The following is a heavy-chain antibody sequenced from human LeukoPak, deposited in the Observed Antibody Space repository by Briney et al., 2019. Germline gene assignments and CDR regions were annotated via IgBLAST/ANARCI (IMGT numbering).Heavy chain of an antibody. CDR2: IHTTGST. CDR1: GGSITSYY. J-gene: IGHJ5*02. Sequence: SETLSLTCTVSGGSITSYYWSWIRQPAGKGLEWIGRIHTTGSTNYNPSLKSRVTMSVDTSKNQFSLKLSSVTAADTAVYYCARLVYGQQLGGPLNWFDPWGQGTLVTVSS. V-gene: IGHV4-4*07. CDR3: ARLVYGQQLGGPLNWFDP. D-gene: IGHD6-13*01.